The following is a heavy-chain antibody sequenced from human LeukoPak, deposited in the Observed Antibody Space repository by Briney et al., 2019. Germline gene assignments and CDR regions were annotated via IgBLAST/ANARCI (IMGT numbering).Heavy chain of an antibody. Sequence: ASVKVSCKASGYTFTGYYMHWVRQAPGQGLEWMGWINPNSGGTNFAQKFRGRVTMTRDTSISTAYMELSRLRSDDTAVYYCARGPSTTVTNMNYFDYWGQGTLVTVSS. V-gene: IGHV1-2*02. CDR1: GYTFTGYY. CDR3: ARGPSTTVTNMNYFDY. CDR2: INPNSGGT. D-gene: IGHD4-11*01. J-gene: IGHJ4*02.